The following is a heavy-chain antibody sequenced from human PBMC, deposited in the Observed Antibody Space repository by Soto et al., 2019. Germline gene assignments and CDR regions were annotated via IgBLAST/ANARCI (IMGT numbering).Heavy chain of an antibody. D-gene: IGHD6-19*01. J-gene: IGHJ4*02. CDR3: ARGTGWYDY. CDR2: IRTKTYGGTT. V-gene: IGHV3-49*04. Sequence: GGSLRLSCTASGFTFVDYAVTWVRQAPGKGLEWVGLIRTKTYGGTTEYAASVNGRFTISRDDSKSVAYLQMNSLKIEDTALYFCARGTGWYDYWGQGTPVTVSS. CDR1: GFTFVDYA.